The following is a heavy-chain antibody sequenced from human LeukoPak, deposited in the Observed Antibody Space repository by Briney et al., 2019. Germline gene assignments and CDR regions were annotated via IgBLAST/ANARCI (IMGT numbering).Heavy chain of an antibody. V-gene: IGHV3-23*01. CDR2: ISGSGGST. D-gene: IGHD3-9*01. CDR1: GFTFSSYA. J-gene: IGHJ6*04. Sequence: GALRLSFAASGFTFSSYAMSWVRQAPGKGLAWVSAISGSGGSTYYADSVKARFTISRDNSKNTLYLQMNGLRAEDTAVYYCAKDHDILTGYYSYYYYYGMDVWGKGTTVTVSS. CDR3: AKDHDILTGYYSYYYYYGMDV.